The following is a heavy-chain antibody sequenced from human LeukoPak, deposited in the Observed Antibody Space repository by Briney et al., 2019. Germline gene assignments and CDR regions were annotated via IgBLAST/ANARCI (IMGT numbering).Heavy chain of an antibody. CDR2: IRQDGSEE. Sequence: GGSLRLSCAASGITFSSLWMSWFRQAPGKGLEWVADIRQDGSEEHYVASVKGRFTISRDSTSLFLQMNSLRAEDTAIYYCARALYNRGWYPDYFDSWGQGTLVTVSA. CDR1: GITFSSLW. CDR3: ARALYNRGWYPDYFDS. D-gene: IGHD6-19*01. V-gene: IGHV3-7*01. J-gene: IGHJ4*02.